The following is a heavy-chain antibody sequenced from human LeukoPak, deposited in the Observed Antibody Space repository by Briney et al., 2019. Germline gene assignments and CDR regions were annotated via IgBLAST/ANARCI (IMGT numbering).Heavy chain of an antibody. D-gene: IGHD6-19*01. CDR1: GFTFSSYS. V-gene: IGHV3-21*01. J-gene: IGHJ4*02. CDR2: ISSSSSYI. Sequence: GGFVRLSCAASGFTFSSYSMNWVRQAPGKGLEWVSSISSSSSYIYYADSVKGRFTISRDNAKNSLYLQMNSLRAEDTAVYYCAGAGSGWLIDYWGQGTLVTVSS. CDR3: AGAGSGWLIDY.